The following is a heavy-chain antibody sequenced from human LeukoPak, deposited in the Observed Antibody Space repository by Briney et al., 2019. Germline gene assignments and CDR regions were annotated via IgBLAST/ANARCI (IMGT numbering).Heavy chain of an antibody. Sequence: GGSLRLSCAASGFTFSSYSMNWVRQAPGKGLEWVSSISSSSSYIYYAGSVKGRFTISRDNAKNSLYLQMNSLRAEDTAVYYCARRNGEYRCSGGSCPFDYWGQGTLVTVSS. V-gene: IGHV3-21*01. CDR3: ARRNGEYRCSGGSCPFDY. CDR2: ISSSSSYI. J-gene: IGHJ4*02. CDR1: GFTFSSYS. D-gene: IGHD2-15*01.